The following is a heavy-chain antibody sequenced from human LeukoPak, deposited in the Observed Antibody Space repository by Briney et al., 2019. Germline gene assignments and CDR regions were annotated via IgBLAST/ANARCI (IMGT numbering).Heavy chain of an antibody. Sequence: PSETLSLTCTASGGSIRRSRYYWGWIRQPPGKGLEWIGSFYYSGSTYCNPSLKSRVTISIDTSKNQFSLRLSSVTAADTAVYYCARVGGFLDWLGNFYYMDVWGEGIMVTVSS. CDR1: GGSIRRSRYY. CDR3: ARVGGFLDWLGNFYYMDV. J-gene: IGHJ6*03. V-gene: IGHV4-39*07. D-gene: IGHD3/OR15-3a*01. CDR2: FYYSGST.